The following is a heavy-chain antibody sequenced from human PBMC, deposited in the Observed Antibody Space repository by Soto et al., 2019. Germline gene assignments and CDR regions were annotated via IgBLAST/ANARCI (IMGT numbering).Heavy chain of an antibody. CDR1: GGSISSSSYY. CDR3: AITGIYCSGGSCYFLAYGMDV. J-gene: IGHJ6*02. CDR2: IYYSGST. V-gene: IGHV4-39*01. D-gene: IGHD2-15*01. Sequence: SETLSLSGTVPGGSISSSSYYWGWIRQPPGNGLEWIGSIYYSGSTYYNPSLKSRVTISVDTSKNQFSLKLSSVTAADTAVYYCAITGIYCSGGSCYFLAYGMDVWGQGTTVT.